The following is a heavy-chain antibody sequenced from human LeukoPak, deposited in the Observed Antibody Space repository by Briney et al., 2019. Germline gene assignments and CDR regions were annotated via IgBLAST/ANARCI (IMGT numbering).Heavy chain of an antibody. V-gene: IGHV4-39*07. CDR2: GDYSGGT. D-gene: IGHD6-19*01. J-gene: IGHJ3*02. Sequence: SETLSLTCTVSGDSFTNVTDYWAWIRQPPGKGLEWIASGDYSGGTYYNPSLESRVAISADMSKNQISLKLRSVTAADTAVYYCARMISSGWRRGDAFDIWGQGTMVTVSS. CDR1: GDSFTNVTDY. CDR3: ARMISSGWRRGDAFDI.